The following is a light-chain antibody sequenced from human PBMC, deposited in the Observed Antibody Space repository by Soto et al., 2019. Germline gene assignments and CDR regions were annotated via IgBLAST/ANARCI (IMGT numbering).Light chain of an antibody. CDR1: QSLIHSDGDTY. J-gene: IGKJ1*01. Sequence: DVVMTQSPLSLPVTLGQPASISCRSSQSLIHSDGDTYLNWFQQRPGQSPRRLIYKVSDRDSGVPDIFTGSGSCTDFTLKISRVEAEDFGVYYCMQGTHWPWTFGQGTEVETK. CDR3: MQGTHWPWT. CDR2: KVS. V-gene: IGKV2-30*02.